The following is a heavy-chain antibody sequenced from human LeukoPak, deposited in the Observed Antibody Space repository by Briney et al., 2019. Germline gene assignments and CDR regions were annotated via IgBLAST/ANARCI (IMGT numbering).Heavy chain of an antibody. CDR3: VRQVGESQPYFDL. V-gene: IGHV5-51*01. CDR2: IYPFDSDT. Sequence: KIGESLKISCKGSGYSFTTYWIGWVRQMPGKGLERVGIIYPFDSDTRYSPSFQGQVTLSADGSISTAYLQWSSLKASDTAMYYCVRQVGESQPYFDLWGRGTLVTVSS. CDR1: GYSFTTYW. J-gene: IGHJ2*01. D-gene: IGHD3-10*01.